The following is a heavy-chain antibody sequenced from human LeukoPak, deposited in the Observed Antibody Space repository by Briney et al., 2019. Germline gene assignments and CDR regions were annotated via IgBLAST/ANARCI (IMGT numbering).Heavy chain of an antibody. CDR1: GYSFTTYG. D-gene: IGHD6-13*01. CDR3: AREYGIATIGIPYYLDF. J-gene: IGHJ4*02. CDR2: ISPDNENT. Sequence: ASVKVSSKTSGYSFTTYGISWVRQAPGQGLEWMGWISPDNENTKYAENLQGRVTMTTDTSTYTAYMELKSLISDDTAVYYCAREYGIATIGIPYYLDFWGQGTPVTVSS. V-gene: IGHV1-18*01.